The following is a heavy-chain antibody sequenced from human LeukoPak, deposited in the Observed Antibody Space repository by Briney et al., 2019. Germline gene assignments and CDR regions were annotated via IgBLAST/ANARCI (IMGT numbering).Heavy chain of an antibody. Sequence: ASVKVSCKASGYTFTGYYMQWVRQAPGQGLEWMGWVNPNKGGTNYAQMFQGRVTMTRDTSTSTAYMELSRLTSDDTTVYYCESDVEEYYDILTGTSMVIDYWGQGTLVTVPS. D-gene: IGHD3-9*01. J-gene: IGHJ4*02. CDR1: GYTFTGYY. CDR2: VNPNKGGT. CDR3: ESDVEEYYDILTGTSMVIDY. V-gene: IGHV1-2*02.